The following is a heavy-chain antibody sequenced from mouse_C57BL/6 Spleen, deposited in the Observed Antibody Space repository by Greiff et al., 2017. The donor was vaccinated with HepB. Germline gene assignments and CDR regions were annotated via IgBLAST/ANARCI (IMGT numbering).Heavy chain of an antibody. D-gene: IGHD1-1*01. CDR1: GYTFTDYN. CDR3: ARETTVVAYYFDY. CDR2: INPNNGGT. J-gene: IGHJ2*01. Sequence: VQLQQSGPELVKPGASVKMSCKASGYTFTDYNMHWVKQSHGKSLEWIGYINPNNGGTSYNQKFKGKATLTVNKSSSTAYMERRSLTSEDSAVYYCARETTVVAYYFDYWGQGTTLTVSS. V-gene: IGHV1-22*01.